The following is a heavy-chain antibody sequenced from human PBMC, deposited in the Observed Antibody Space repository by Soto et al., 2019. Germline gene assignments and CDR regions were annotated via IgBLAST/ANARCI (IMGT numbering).Heavy chain of an antibody. D-gene: IGHD3-22*01. CDR2: IYWDDDQ. V-gene: IGHV2-5*02. J-gene: IGHJ4*02. CDR3: VRDSTGYYGFDY. CDR1: GFSLSSSGVG. Sequence: QITLKESGPTVVKPTQTLTLTCTFSGFSLSSSGVGVGWIRQPPGKALEWLALIYWDDDQRYSPSLKSRLTITKDTSKNQVVLTMTNMDPVDTATYYCVRDSTGYYGFDYWGQGTLVTVSS.